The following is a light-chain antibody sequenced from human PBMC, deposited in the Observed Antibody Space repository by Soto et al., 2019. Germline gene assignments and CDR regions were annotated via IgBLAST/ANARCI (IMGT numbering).Light chain of an antibody. CDR3: QKYNSAPLT. J-gene: IGKJ4*01. V-gene: IGKV1-5*03. CDR2: KTS. CDR1: QSIDSW. Sequence: DIQMTQSPSTLSASVGDRVTITCRASQSIDSWLAWYQQKPGKAPNLLIYKTSNLESGVPSRFSGSGSGTEFSLTISSLQPDDFATYYCQKYNSAPLTFGGGTKVDIK.